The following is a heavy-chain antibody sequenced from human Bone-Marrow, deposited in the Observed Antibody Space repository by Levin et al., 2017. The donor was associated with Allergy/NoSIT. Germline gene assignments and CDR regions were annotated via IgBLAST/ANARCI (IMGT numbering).Heavy chain of an antibody. V-gene: IGHV1-69*13. CDR1: GGSINNNA. Sequence: WASVKVSCQASGGSINNNAFSWVRQAPGQGLEWLGAIIPVFDTRIFAPKFQGRVTITPDGVTHTVYMELSSLRSEDTAIYYCARAPISAWYFDLWGRGTLVTVSS. D-gene: IGHD2/OR15-2a*01. J-gene: IGHJ2*01. CDR3: ARAPISAWYFDL. CDR2: IIPVFDTR.